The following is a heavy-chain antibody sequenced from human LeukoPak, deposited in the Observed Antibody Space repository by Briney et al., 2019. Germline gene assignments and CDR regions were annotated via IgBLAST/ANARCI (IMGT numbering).Heavy chain of an antibody. V-gene: IGHV3-33*05. Sequence: PGRSLRLSCATSGFAFSTSGMHWVRQAPDTGLEWVAFISYDGSEKYYADSVRGRFTISRDNSKSTLFLQMNSLRAEDTAVYYCARIQGVATIFDGFDIWGQGTMVTVSS. CDR3: ARIQGVATIFDGFDI. D-gene: IGHD5-24*01. CDR1: GFAFSTSG. CDR2: ISYDGSEK. J-gene: IGHJ3*02.